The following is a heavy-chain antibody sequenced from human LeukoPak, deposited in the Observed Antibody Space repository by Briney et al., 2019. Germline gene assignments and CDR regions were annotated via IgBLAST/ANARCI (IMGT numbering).Heavy chain of an antibody. CDR1: GFTFSNAW. Sequence: GGSLRLSCAASGFTFSNAWMSWVRQAPGKGLEWVGRIKSKTDGGTTDYAAPVKGRFTISRDDSKNTLYLQMNSLKTEDTAVYYCTTNTQVTYYFDYWGQGTLVTVSS. CDR2: IKSKTDGGTT. V-gene: IGHV3-15*01. CDR3: TTNTQVTYYFDY. J-gene: IGHJ4*02.